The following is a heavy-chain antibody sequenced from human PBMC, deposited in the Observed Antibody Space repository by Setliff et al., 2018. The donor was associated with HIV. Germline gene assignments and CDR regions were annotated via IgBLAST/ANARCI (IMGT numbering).Heavy chain of an antibody. D-gene: IGHD3-22*01. V-gene: IGHV4-59*08. Sequence: ETLSLTCTVSEGYITGYYWTWIRQPPGRGLEWIGYIFYSGTTKFNPSLKSRAAISVDSSNNQFSLKLRSVTASDTAVYYCARQPHDFDSSGYYGDAFDIWGQGTMVTVSS. CDR2: IFYSGTT. J-gene: IGHJ3*02. CDR3: ARQPHDFDSSGYYGDAFDI. CDR1: EGYITGYY.